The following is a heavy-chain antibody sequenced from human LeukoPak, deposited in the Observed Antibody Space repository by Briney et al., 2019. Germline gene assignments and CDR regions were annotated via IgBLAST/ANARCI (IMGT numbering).Heavy chain of an antibody. CDR3: TRAYTQLGFDP. V-gene: IGHV3-49*03. CDR2: IRSKAYGGKT. Sequence: GGSLRLSCTASGFTFGDYAMSWFRQAPGKGLEWVGFIRSKAYGGKTEYSASVKGRFTISRDDSKSIAYLQMNSLKTDDTAVYYCTRAYTQLGFDPWGQGTLVTVSS. J-gene: IGHJ5*02. CDR1: GFTFGDYA. D-gene: IGHD2-2*01.